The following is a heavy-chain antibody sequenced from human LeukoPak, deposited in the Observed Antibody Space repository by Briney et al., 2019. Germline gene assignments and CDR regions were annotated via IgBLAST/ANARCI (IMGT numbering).Heavy chain of an antibody. CDR1: GGSISSSSYY. CDR3: ARRIAVAGGGWFDP. V-gene: IGHV4-39*01. D-gene: IGHD6-19*01. CDR2: IYYSGST. J-gene: IGHJ5*02. Sequence: SETLSLTCTVSGGSISSSSYYWGWIRQRPGKGLEWIGSIYYSGSTYYNPSLKSRVTISVDTSKNQFSLKLSSVTAADTAVYYCARRIAVAGGGWFDPWGQGTLVTVSS.